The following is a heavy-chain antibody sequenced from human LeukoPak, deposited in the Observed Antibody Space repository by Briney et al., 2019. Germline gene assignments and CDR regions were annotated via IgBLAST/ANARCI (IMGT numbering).Heavy chain of an antibody. CDR1: GYSISSGYY. D-gene: IGHD2-2*01. CDR3: ARLGGGCSSPSCYGWFDP. V-gene: IGHV4-38-2*01. Sequence: SETLSLTCAVSGYSISSGYYWGWIRQPPGKGVEWIGSIYHSGSTYYNPSLKSRVTISVDTSKNQFSLKLSSVTAADTAVYYCARLGGGCSSPSCYGWFDPWGQGTLVTVSS. J-gene: IGHJ5*02. CDR2: IYHSGST.